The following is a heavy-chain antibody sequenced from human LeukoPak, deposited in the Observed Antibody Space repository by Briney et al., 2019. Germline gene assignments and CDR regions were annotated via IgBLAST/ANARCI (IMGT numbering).Heavy chain of an antibody. CDR1: GFTFSSYE. J-gene: IGHJ5*02. CDR3: ARRSGINWFDP. V-gene: IGHV3-48*03. D-gene: IGHD1-26*01. Sequence: GGSLRLSCAASGFTFSSYEMNWVRQAPGKGLAWVSYISSSGSTIHYADSVKGRFTISRDNAKNSLYLQMNSLRAEDTAVYYCARRSGINWFDPWGQGTLVTVSS. CDR2: ISSSGSTI.